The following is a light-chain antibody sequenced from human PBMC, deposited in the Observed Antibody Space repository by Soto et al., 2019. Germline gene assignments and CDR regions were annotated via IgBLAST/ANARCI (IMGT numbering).Light chain of an antibody. CDR2: DTS. CDR1: QSVSNY. V-gene: IGKV3-11*01. Sequence: EIVLTQSPATLSLSPGERATLSCRASQSVSNYLNWYQQKPGQAPRLLIYDTSNRAAAIPARFSGSGSGTDFTLTISSLDPEDFAVYYCQQRSNLITFGQGTRLEIK. CDR3: QQRSNLIT. J-gene: IGKJ5*01.